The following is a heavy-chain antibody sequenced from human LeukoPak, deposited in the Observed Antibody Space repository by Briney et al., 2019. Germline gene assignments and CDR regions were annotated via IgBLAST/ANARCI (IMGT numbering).Heavy chain of an antibody. CDR3: ARERRPAAIGWDYFYYYGMDV. CDR1: GGSISSGSYY. Sequence: SETLSLTCTVSGGSISSGSYYWSWIRQPAGKGLEWIGRTYTSGSTNYNPSLKSRVTISVDTSKNQFSLKLSSVTAADTAVYYCARERRPAAIGWDYFYYYGMDVWGQGTTVTVSS. CDR2: TYTSGST. J-gene: IGHJ6*02. V-gene: IGHV4-61*02. D-gene: IGHD2-2*02.